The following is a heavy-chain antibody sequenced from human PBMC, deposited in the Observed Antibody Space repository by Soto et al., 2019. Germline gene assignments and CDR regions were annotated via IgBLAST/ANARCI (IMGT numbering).Heavy chain of an antibody. V-gene: IGHV4-4*07. Sequence: PSETLSLTCSVSGGSISSYYWSWIRQPGGKGLEWIGRIYTSGSTNYNPSLKSRVTMSVDTSKNQFSLKLSSVTAAATAVYYCAFQYYDYVWGSYRREMGPLYWGQGTLVTVSS. CDR2: IYTSGST. D-gene: IGHD3-16*02. CDR1: GGSISSYY. CDR3: AFQYYDYVWGSYRREMGPLY. J-gene: IGHJ4*02.